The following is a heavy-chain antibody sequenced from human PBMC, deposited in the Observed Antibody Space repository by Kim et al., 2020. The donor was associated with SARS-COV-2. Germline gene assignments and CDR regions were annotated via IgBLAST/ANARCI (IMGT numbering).Heavy chain of an antibody. Sequence: TNYGPSLKSRVSMSLDRSKNEISLKLGSVTAADTAVYFCARAPTGNGFDVWGQGTLLIVSS. CDR3: ARAPTGNGFDV. CDR2: T. V-gene: IGHV4-4*07. J-gene: IGHJ3*01.